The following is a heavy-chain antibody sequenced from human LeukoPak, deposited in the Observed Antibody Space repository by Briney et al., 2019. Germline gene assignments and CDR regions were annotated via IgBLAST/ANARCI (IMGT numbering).Heavy chain of an antibody. D-gene: IGHD3-16*01. CDR1: EFTVSSNY. V-gene: IGHV3-53*05. CDR3: AKGGGGRLIYYYYMDV. CDR2: IYSGGST. J-gene: IGHJ6*03. Sequence: GGSLRLSCAASEFTVSSNYMSWVRQAPGKGLEWVSVIYSGGSTYYADSVKGRFTISRDNAKNSLYLQMNSLRAEDMALYYCAKGGGGRLIYYYYMDVWGKGTTVTVSS.